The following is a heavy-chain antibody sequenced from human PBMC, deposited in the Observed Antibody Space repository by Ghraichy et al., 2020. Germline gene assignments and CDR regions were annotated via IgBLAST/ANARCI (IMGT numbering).Heavy chain of an antibody. CDR1: GGSVSSGSYY. V-gene: IGHV4-61*01. CDR2: IYYSGST. D-gene: IGHD3-16*02. Sequence: SETLSLTCTVSGGSVSSGSYYWSWIRQPPGKGLEWIGYIYYSGSTNYNPSRKSRVTISVDTSKNQFSLKLSSVTAADTAVYYCARGREMITFGGVIVISGYFDDWGQGTPVTVSS. J-gene: IGHJ4*02. CDR3: ARGREMITFGGVIVISGYFDD.